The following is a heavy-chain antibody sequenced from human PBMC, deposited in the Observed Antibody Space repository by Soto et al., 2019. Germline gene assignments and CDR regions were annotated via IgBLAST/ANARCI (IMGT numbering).Heavy chain of an antibody. CDR3: ARSRNGAVPDSINF. V-gene: IGHV3-30-3*01. Sequence: QVHLVESGGGVVQPGGSLRLSCVGSGFTFSRFAIHWVRQAPGEGLEWVAVISRDGSSKYYGDSVKGRFTVSRDNSNNTVYLSMTGLRPDDTAVFYCARSRNGAVPDSINFWGQGTLVTVSS. CDR1: GFTFSRFA. D-gene: IGHD2-8*01. CDR2: ISRDGSSK. J-gene: IGHJ4*02.